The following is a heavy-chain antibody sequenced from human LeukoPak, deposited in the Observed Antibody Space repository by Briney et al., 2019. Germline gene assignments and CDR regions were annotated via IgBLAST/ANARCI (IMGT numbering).Heavy chain of an antibody. CDR2: IIPIFGTA. CDR1: GGTFSSYA. J-gene: IGHJ4*02. V-gene: IGHV1-69*05. CDR3: ARDLEYGSGSSLFDY. Sequence: WASVKVSCKASGGTFSSYAISWVRQAPGQGLEWMGGIIPIFGTANYAQKFQGRVTITTDESTSTAYMELSSLRSEDTAVYYCARDLEYGSGSSLFDYWGQGTLMTVSS. D-gene: IGHD3-10*01.